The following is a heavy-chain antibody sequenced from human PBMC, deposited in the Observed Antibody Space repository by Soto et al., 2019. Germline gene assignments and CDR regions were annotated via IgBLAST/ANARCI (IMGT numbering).Heavy chain of an antibody. CDR3: ARGPTFCISTSCYFDWFDP. Sequence: QVQLVESGGGVVQSGRSLRLSCAAFGFNFGDYTMHWVRQTPGKGLEWVALISFDGRNTYYADAGTGRFTISRDNSRNSMYVQMTSLKREDTALYYCARGPTFCISTSCYFDWFDPWGQGTQVTVSP. CDR2: ISFDGRNT. V-gene: IGHV3-30*04. D-gene: IGHD2-2*01. J-gene: IGHJ5*02. CDR1: GFNFGDYT.